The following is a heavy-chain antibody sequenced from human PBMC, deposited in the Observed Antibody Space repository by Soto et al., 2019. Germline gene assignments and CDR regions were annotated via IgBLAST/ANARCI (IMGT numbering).Heavy chain of an antibody. V-gene: IGHV4-59*12. J-gene: IGHJ5*02. CDR3: ARDYDSSGSYNWFDP. CDR1: GGSISSYY. CDR2: IYYSGST. Sequence: SETLSLTCTVSGGSISSYYWSWIRQPPGKGLEWIGYIYYSGSTNYNPSLKSRVTISVDTSKNQFSLKLSSVTAADTAVYYCARDYDSSGSYNWFDPWGQGTLVTVS. D-gene: IGHD3-22*01.